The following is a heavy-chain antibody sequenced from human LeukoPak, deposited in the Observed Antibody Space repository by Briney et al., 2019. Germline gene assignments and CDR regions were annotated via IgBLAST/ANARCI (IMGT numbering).Heavy chain of an antibody. V-gene: IGHV1-2*02. Sequence: RASVKVSCKASGYTFTGYYMHWVRQAPGQGLEWMGWINPNSGGTNYAQKFQGRVTMTRDTSISTAYMELSRLRSDDTAVYYCARAETWIRGAYDFDYWGQGTLVTVSS. D-gene: IGHD3-10*01. J-gene: IGHJ4*02. CDR1: GYTFTGYY. CDR2: INPNSGGT. CDR3: ARAETWIRGAYDFDY.